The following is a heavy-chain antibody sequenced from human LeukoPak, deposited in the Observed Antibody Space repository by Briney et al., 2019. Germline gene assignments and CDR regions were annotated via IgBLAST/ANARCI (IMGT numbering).Heavy chain of an antibody. CDR2: IHQHGNEK. J-gene: IGHJ4*02. CDR3: ATLNGPLFEY. CDR1: GFTFSNYW. D-gene: IGHD2-8*01. V-gene: IGHV3-7*01. Sequence: PGGYLRLSCAASGFTFSNYWMSWVRQAPGKGLEWVASIHQHGNEKYFVDSVRGRFTISRDNAKNSLYLQMGSLRAEDTAVYYCATLNGPLFEYWGQGTLVTVSS.